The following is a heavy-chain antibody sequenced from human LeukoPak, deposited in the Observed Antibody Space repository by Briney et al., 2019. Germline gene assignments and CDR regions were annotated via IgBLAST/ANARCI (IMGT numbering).Heavy chain of an antibody. Sequence: GGSRRLSCAASGFTFSSYSMNWVRQSPGKGLEWVAFIRYDGSNKYYADSVKGRFTISRDNSKNTLYLQMNSLRAEDTAVYYCAKDESRITIFGVVQDADYWGQGTLVTVSS. J-gene: IGHJ4*02. CDR1: GFTFSSYS. D-gene: IGHD3-3*01. CDR2: IRYDGSNK. V-gene: IGHV3-30*02. CDR3: AKDESRITIFGVVQDADY.